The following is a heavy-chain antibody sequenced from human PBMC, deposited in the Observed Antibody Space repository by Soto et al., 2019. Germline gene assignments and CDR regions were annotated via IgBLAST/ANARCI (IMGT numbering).Heavy chain of an antibody. J-gene: IGHJ2*01. CDR3: AGTYASSSGFGYFDL. CDR1: GFTFRNYG. CDR2: ISYDGSNK. Sequence: QVQMVESGGGVVQPGRSLRLSCAASGFTFRNYGMHWVRQAPGKGLEWVAVISYDGSNKYYADSVKGRFTLSRDNSNNPLYLPMNSLRTEDTAVYYCAGTYASSSGFGYFDLWGRGTLVTVSS. V-gene: IGHV3-30*03. D-gene: IGHD6-6*01.